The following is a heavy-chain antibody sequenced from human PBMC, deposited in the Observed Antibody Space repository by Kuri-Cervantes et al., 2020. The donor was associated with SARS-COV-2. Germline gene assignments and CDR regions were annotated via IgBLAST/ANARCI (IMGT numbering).Heavy chain of an antibody. CDR3: ARDVDHFDWSSPQEY. D-gene: IGHD3-9*01. Sequence: ASVKVSCKASGYTFTGYYMHWVRQAPGQGLEWMGWISTYTGNTNYAQNLQGRVTMTTDTSTSSAYMELRSLRSDDTAVYYCARDVDHFDWSSPQEYWGQGTLVTCYS. CDR1: GYTFTGYY. J-gene: IGHJ4*02. V-gene: IGHV1-18*04. CDR2: ISTYTGNT.